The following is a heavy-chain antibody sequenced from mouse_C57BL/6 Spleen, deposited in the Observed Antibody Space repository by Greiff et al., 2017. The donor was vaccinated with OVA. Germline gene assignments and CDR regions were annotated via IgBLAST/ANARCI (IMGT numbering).Heavy chain of an antibody. CDR3: ARSQGRQLDY. J-gene: IGHJ2*01. V-gene: IGHV1-82*01. D-gene: IGHD3-2*01. CDR2: IYPGDGDT. CDR1: GYAFSSSW. Sequence: VQRVESGPELVKPGASVKISCKASGYAFSSSWMNWVKQRPGKGLEWIGRIYPGDGDTNYNGKFKGKATLTADKSSSTAYMQLSSLTSEDSAVYFCARSQGRQLDYWGQGTTLTVSS.